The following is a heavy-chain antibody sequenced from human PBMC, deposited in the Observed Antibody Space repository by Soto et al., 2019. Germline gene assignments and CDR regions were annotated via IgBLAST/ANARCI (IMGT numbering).Heavy chain of an antibody. CDR3: ARDPSHGSGGYLDF. V-gene: IGHV3-33*01. D-gene: IGHD3-10*01. CDR1: GFTFSDYG. CDR2: IWFDGSNK. J-gene: IGHJ4*02. Sequence: QVQLVESGGGVVQPGRSLRLSCAASGFTFSDYGMHWVRQAPGKGLEWVAVIWFDGSNKYYADSVKGRFTLSRDNSKNTLYLQMNGLRAEDTGVFYCARDPSHGSGGYLDFWGQGTLVTVSS.